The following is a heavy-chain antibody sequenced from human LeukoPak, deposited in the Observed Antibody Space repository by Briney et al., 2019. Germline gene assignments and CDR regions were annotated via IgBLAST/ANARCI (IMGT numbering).Heavy chain of an antibody. CDR3: ARISCSGGSCYEIRGYFDF. D-gene: IGHD2-15*01. CDR2: IYISGST. V-gene: IGHV4-4*07. J-gene: IGHJ4*02. Sequence: SETLSLTCTVSGGSISSYYWSWIRQPAGKGLEWIGRIYISGSTNYNPSLKSRVTISVDTSKNQFSLKLSSVTAADTAVYYCARISCSGGSCYEIRGYFDFWGQGTLVTVSS. CDR1: GGSISSYY.